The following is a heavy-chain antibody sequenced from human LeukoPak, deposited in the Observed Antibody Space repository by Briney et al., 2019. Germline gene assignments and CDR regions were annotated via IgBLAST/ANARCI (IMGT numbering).Heavy chain of an antibody. CDR3: ARQEGILGAKGAFDA. CDR1: GGSFSGYY. J-gene: IGHJ3*01. D-gene: IGHD1-26*01. V-gene: IGHV4-34*01. Sequence: SETLSLTCAVYGGSFSGYYWSWIRQPPGKGLEWIGEINHSGSTNYNPSLKSRVTISVDTSKNQFSLKLSSVTAADTAVYYCARQEGILGAKGAFDAWGQGTMVTVSS. CDR2: INHSGST.